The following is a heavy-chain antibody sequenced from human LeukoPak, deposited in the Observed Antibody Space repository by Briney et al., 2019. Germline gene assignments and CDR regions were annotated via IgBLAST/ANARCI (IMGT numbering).Heavy chain of an antibody. Sequence: GESLRLSWAASVCTFSSYCMHWVREAPCKGLEWVAVISYDGSNKYYADSVKGRFTISRDNSKNTLYLQMNSLRAEDTAVYYCARISGSHIDYWGQGTLVTVSS. D-gene: IGHD1-26*01. J-gene: IGHJ4*02. CDR2: ISYDGSNK. CDR3: ARISGSHIDY. CDR1: VCTFSSYC. V-gene: IGHV3-30*03.